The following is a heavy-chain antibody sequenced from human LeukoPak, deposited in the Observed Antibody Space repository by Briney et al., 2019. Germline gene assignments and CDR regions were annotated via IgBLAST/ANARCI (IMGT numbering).Heavy chain of an antibody. D-gene: IGHD2/OR15-2a*01. V-gene: IGHV3-64*01. CDR2: ISSNGGST. CDR1: GFTFSSYA. J-gene: IGHJ6*03. CDR3: ARAKTFLYYYYYMDV. Sequence: GGSLRLSCAASGFTFSSYAMHWVRQAPGKGLEYVSAISSNGGSTYYANSVKGRFTISRDNSKNTLYLQMGSLRAEDMAVYYCARAKTFLYYYYYMDVWGKGTTVTISS.